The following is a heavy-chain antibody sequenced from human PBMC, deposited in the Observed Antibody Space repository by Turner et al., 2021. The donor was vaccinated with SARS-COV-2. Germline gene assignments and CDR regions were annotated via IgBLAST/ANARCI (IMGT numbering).Heavy chain of an antibody. CDR3: ARRTHYYDSSGYYDIYYFDY. CDR2: IYYSGST. CDR1: GGSISSYY. D-gene: IGHD3-22*01. J-gene: IGHJ4*02. V-gene: IGHV4-59*08. Sequence: QVQLQESGPGLVKPSETLSLTCTVSGGSISSYYWSWIRQPPGKGLEWIGYIYYSGSTNYNPSLKSRVTISVDTSKNQFSLKLSSVTAADTAVYYCARRTHYYDSSGYYDIYYFDYWGQGTLVTVSS.